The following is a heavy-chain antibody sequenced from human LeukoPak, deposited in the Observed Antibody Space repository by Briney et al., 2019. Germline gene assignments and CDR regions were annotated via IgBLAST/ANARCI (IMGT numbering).Heavy chain of an antibody. CDR2: ISGSGGST. CDR3: AKEGSYYDILTGYHDY. D-gene: IGHD3-9*01. Sequence: GGSLRLSCAASGFTFSSYAMSWVRQAPGKGLGWVSAISGSGGSTYYADSVKGRFTISRDNSKNTLYLQMNSLRAEDTAVYYCAKEGSYYDILTGYHDYWGQGTLVTVSS. J-gene: IGHJ4*02. V-gene: IGHV3-23*01. CDR1: GFTFSSYA.